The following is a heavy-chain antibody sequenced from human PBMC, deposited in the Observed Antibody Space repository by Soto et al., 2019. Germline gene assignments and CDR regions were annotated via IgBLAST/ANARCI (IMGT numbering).Heavy chain of an antibody. Sequence: GGSLRLSCAASGFTFSSYAMHWVRQAPGKGLEWVAVISYDGSNKYYADSVKGRFTIPRDNSKNTLYLQMNSLRAEDTAVYYCAVPLAARDAFDIWGQGTMVTVSS. CDR3: AVPLAARDAFDI. D-gene: IGHD6-6*01. J-gene: IGHJ3*02. CDR2: ISYDGSNK. V-gene: IGHV3-30-3*01. CDR1: GFTFSSYA.